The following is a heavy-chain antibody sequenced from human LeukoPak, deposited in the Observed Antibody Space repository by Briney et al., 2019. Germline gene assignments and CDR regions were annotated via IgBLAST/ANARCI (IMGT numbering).Heavy chain of an antibody. Sequence: SETLSLTCNVSGYSISSGYYWGWIRQPPGKELEWIGSFYPSGSTYYNPSLKSRVTISVDTSKNHFSLRLSSVTAPDTAVYYCARGPVVAATYYWGQGTLVTVSS. J-gene: IGHJ4*02. D-gene: IGHD2-15*01. CDR3: ARGPVVAATYY. V-gene: IGHV4-38-2*02. CDR2: FYPSGST. CDR1: GYSISSGYY.